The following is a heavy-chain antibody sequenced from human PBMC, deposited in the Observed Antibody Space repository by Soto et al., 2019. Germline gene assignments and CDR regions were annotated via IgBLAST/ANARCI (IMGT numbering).Heavy chain of an antibody. Sequence: ASVKVSCTASGYTFTIYGISWVRQAPGQGLEWMGWISAYNGNTNYAQKLQGRVTMTTDTSTSTAYMELRSLRSDDTAVYYCASSYCGGDCYSVYYYYGMDVWGQGTTVTVSS. CDR2: ISAYNGNT. CDR1: GYTFTIYG. V-gene: IGHV1-18*01. J-gene: IGHJ6*02. D-gene: IGHD2-21*02. CDR3: ASSYCGGDCYSVYYYYGMDV.